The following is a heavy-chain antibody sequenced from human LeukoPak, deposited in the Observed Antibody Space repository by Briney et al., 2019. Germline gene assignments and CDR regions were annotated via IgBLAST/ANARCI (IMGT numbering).Heavy chain of an antibody. D-gene: IGHD4-17*01. CDR2: ISSSGSTI. V-gene: IGHV3-48*03. CDR1: GFTFSSYE. J-gene: IGHJ3*02. CDR3: ARDGERDYGDSNGAFDI. Sequence: GGSLRLSRAASGFTFSSYEMNWVRQAPGKGLEWVSYISSSGSTIYYADSVKGRFTISRDNAKNSLYLQMNSLRAEDTAVYYCARDGERDYGDSNGAFDIWGQGTMVTVSS.